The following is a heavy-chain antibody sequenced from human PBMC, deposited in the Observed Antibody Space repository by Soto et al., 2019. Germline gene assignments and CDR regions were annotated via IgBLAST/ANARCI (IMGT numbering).Heavy chain of an antibody. D-gene: IGHD3-10*01. CDR1: GYTFIGYY. V-gene: IGHV1-2*04. J-gene: IGHJ6*02. CDR2: INPNSGGT. Sequence: AASVKVSCKASGYTFIGYYIHWVRQAPGQGLEWMGWINPNSGGTNYAQRFQGWVTMTRDRSISTAYMELSRLNSDDTAVYYCARVGGGLASLGYYGMDVWGQGTTVTVSS. CDR3: ARVGGGLASLGYYGMDV.